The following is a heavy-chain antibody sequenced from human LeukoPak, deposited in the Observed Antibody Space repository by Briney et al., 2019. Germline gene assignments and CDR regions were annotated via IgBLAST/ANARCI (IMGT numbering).Heavy chain of an antibody. CDR2: IKQDGSEI. Sequence: GGSLRLSCAASGFNFNSYWMSWVRQAPGKGLECVAIIKQDGSEISFVDSVKGRFTISRDNAKSSLYLQMNSLRGEDTAVYYCARARYGSGGYFFDFWAREPWSPSPQ. CDR3: ARARYGSGGYFFDF. CDR1: GFNFNSYW. D-gene: IGHD3-10*01. V-gene: IGHV3-7*04. J-gene: IGHJ4*02.